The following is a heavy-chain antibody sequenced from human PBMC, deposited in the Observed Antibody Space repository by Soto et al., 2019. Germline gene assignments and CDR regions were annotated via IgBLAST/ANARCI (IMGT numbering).Heavy chain of an antibody. CDR2: TYYRSKWYI. D-gene: IGHD3-16*01. Sequence: PSLTLSLTCDISGDSVSSNSAAWNWIRQTPSRGLEWLGRTYYRSKWYINYAVSVKSRITVNPDTSKNQFSLQLNSVTPEDTAVYYCERGLGDEVTGHYYMDVWGKGNTVTVSS. CDR1: GDSVSSNSAA. V-gene: IGHV6-1*01. J-gene: IGHJ6*03. CDR3: ERGLGDEVTGHYYMDV.